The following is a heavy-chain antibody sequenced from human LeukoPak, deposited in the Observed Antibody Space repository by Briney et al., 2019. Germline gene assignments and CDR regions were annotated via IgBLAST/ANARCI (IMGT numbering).Heavy chain of an antibody. J-gene: IGHJ4*02. D-gene: IGHD4-17*01. V-gene: IGHV1-69*02. CDR3: ARGTVTFGFDY. CDR2: IIPILGIA. CDR1: GGTFISYT. Sequence: GASVKVSCNASGGTFISYTISWVRQAPGQGLEWMGRIIPILGIANYAQKFQGRVTITADKSTSTAYMELSSLRSEDTAVYYCARGTVTFGFDYWGRGTLVTVSS.